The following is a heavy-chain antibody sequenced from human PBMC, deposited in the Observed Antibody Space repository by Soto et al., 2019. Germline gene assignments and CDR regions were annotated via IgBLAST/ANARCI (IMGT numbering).Heavy chain of an antibody. J-gene: IGHJ6*02. CDR1: GYTFTSYG. Sequence: VASVKVSCKASGYTFTSYGISWARQAPGQGLEWMGWISAYNGNTNYAQKLQGRVTMTTDTSTSTAYMELRSLRSDDTAVYYCARDDATYYYDSSGYYYGSGLYYYYGMDVWGQGTTVTVSS. V-gene: IGHV1-18*04. CDR2: ISAYNGNT. CDR3: ARDDATYYYDSSGYYYGSGLYYYYGMDV. D-gene: IGHD3-22*01.